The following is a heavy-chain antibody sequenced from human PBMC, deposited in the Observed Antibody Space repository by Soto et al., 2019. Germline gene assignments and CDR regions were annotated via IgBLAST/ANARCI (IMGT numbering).Heavy chain of an antibody. CDR2: IYYSGST. Sequence: PSETLSLTCTVSGDSIGSYYWSWIRQPPGKGLEWIGYIYYSGSTNYNPSLKSRVTISIDTSKNQFSLKLSSVTAADTAVYYCARDYSYGSGSYDHWGQGTLVTVSS. V-gene: IGHV4-59*01. CDR3: ARDYSYGSGSYDH. D-gene: IGHD3-10*01. CDR1: GDSIGSYY. J-gene: IGHJ4*02.